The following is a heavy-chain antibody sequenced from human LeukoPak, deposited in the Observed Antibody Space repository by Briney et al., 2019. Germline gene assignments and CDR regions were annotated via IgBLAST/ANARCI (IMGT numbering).Heavy chain of an antibody. Sequence: GGSLRLSCAASGFTFSSYWMSWVRQAPGKGLEWVSLISASGDSTYYADSVKGRFTISRDNSKNTLYLQMNSLRAEDTAVYYCAKDSYDSSGYYPDHWGQGTLVTVSS. D-gene: IGHD3-22*01. J-gene: IGHJ4*02. CDR1: GFTFSSYW. CDR3: AKDSYDSSGYYPDH. CDR2: ISASGDST. V-gene: IGHV3-23*01.